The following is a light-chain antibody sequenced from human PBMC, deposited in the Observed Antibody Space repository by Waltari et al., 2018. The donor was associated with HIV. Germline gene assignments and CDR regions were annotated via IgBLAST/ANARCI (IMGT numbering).Light chain of an antibody. V-gene: IGLV7-46*01. CDR3: SLSFGGAAV. J-gene: IGLJ2*01. Sequence: QAVVTQEPSLTVSPGGTVTPTCGSSTGVVPSGQWPYWFQQKPGQAPRPLIYDTTNKHSWTPARFSGSLLGGKAVLTLSGAQPEDEADYYCSLSFGGAAVFGGGTHVTVL. CDR2: DTT. CDR1: TGVVPSGQW.